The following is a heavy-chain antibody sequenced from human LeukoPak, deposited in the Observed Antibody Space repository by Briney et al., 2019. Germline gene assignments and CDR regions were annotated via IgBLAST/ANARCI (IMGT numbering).Heavy chain of an antibody. V-gene: IGHV3-11*04. J-gene: IGHJ6*03. Sequence: KPGGSLRLSCAASGFTFSDYYMSWIRQAPGKGLEWVSYISSSGSTIYYADSVKGRFTVSRDNAKNSLYLQMNSLRAEDTAVYYCAKAYGSGSYYPYYYYYYMDVWGKGTTVTVSS. CDR2: ISSSGSTI. CDR3: AKAYGSGSYYPYYYYYYMDV. D-gene: IGHD3-10*01. CDR1: GFTFSDYY.